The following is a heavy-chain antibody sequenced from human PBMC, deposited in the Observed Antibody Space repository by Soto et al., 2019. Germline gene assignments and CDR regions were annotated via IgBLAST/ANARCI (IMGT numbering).Heavy chain of an antibody. Sequence: SVKVSCKASGGTFSSYSISWVRQAPGQGLEWMGGIIPIFGTANYAQKFQGRVTITADKSTSTAYMELSSLRSEDTAVYYCARWGYDSSGYSDYWGQGTLVNVSS. CDR3: ARWGYDSSGYSDY. D-gene: IGHD3-22*01. CDR2: IIPIFGTA. J-gene: IGHJ4*02. V-gene: IGHV1-69*06. CDR1: GGTFSSYS.